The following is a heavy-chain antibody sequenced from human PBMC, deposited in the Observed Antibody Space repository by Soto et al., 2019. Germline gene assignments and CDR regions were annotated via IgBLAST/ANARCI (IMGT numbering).Heavy chain of an antibody. D-gene: IGHD1-1*01. CDR1: GDSISDYFY. CDR2: IYTDGTT. V-gene: IGHV4-4*07. J-gene: IGHJ5*02. CDR3: AKDRSTMRWFDP. Sequence: QVQLQGSGPGQVKPSETLSLTYTVSGDSISDYFYWSWIRQPAGKGLEWIGRIYTDGTTKYNPSLKSRVTLSLDKSKNQFSLRLSSVTAADTAVYYFAKDRSTMRWFDPWGQGILVTVSS.